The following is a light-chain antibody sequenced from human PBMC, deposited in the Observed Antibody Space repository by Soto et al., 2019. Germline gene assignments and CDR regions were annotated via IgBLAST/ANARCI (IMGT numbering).Light chain of an antibody. CDR3: QQRSNWPPFT. V-gene: IGKV3-11*01. Sequence: PGERATLSCRASQSVSSYLAWYQQKPGQAPRLLIYDASNRATGIPARFSGSGSGTDFTLTISSLEAEDFAVYYCQQRSNWPPFTFGGGTKVEIK. CDR2: DAS. CDR1: QSVSSY. J-gene: IGKJ4*01.